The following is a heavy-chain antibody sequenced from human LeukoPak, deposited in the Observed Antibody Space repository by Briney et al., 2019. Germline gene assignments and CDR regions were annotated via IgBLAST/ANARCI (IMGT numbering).Heavy chain of an antibody. J-gene: IGHJ6*03. V-gene: IGHV1-69*13. Sequence: GASVKVSCKASGGTFSIYAISWVREAPGQGLEWMGRIIPIFGTANYAQKFQGRVTITSDESTSTAYMELSSLRSEDTSVYYCARGAMVTDYYYYMDVWGKGTTVTVSS. D-gene: IGHD5-18*01. CDR3: ARGAMVTDYYYYMDV. CDR2: IIPIFGTA. CDR1: GGTFSIYA.